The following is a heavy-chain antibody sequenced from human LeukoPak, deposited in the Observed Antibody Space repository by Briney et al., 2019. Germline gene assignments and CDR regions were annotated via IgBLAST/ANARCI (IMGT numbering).Heavy chain of an antibody. CDR3: ARAHDFWSGYLSY. CDR2: INHSGST. Sequence: PSETLSLTCAVYGGSFSGYYWSWIRQPPGKGLEWIGEINHSGSTNYNPSLKSRVTISVDTSKNQFSLKLSSVTAADTAVYHCARAHDFWSGYLSYWGQGTLVTVSS. D-gene: IGHD3-3*01. CDR1: GGSFSGYY. J-gene: IGHJ4*02. V-gene: IGHV4-34*01.